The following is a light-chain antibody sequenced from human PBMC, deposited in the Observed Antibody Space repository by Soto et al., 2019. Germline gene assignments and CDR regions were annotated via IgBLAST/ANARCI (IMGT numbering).Light chain of an antibody. CDR3: QQSYTTPRT. V-gene: IGKV1-5*03. CDR2: KAS. J-gene: IGKJ1*01. CDR1: HSLDNC. Sequence: DIQMTQPHYTLSASIGDRVTITCRASHSLDNCLAWYQQKPGKAPKLLIYKASNLESGVPSRFRGSGSETDFTLTITSLQPEDFATYYCQQSYTTPRTFGQGTKV.